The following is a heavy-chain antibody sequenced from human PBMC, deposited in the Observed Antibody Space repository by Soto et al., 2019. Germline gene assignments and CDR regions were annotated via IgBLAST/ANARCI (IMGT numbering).Heavy chain of an antibody. V-gene: IGHV3-73*01. CDR3: TRHAGIAGWPWFDP. CDR1: GFTFSGSA. CDR2: VRSKANSYAT. Sequence: GVSLRLSCAPFGFTFSGSAMHWVRQASGKGLEWVGRVRSKANSYATAYATSVKGRFTISRDDSKNTAYLQMNSLKTEDTAVYYCTRHAGIAGWPWFDPWGQGTLVTVSS. J-gene: IGHJ5*02. D-gene: IGHD6-13*01.